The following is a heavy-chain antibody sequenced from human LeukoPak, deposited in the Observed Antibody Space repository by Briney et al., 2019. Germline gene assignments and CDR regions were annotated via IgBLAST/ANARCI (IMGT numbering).Heavy chain of an antibody. CDR1: GYTFTSYG. V-gene: IGHV1-18*01. CDR2: ISAYNGNT. CDR3: ARDDPSYYGSGGYSDAFDV. J-gene: IGHJ3*01. Sequence: GASVKVSCKASGYTFTSYGINWVRQAPGQGLEWMGSISAYNGNTNYAQKFQGRITMTTDTSTSTAYLELRSLTSDDTAVYYCARDDPSYYGSGGYSDAFDVWGQGTRVTVSS. D-gene: IGHD3-22*01.